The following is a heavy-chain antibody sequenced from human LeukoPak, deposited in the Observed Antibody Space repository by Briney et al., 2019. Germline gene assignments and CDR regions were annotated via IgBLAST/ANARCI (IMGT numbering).Heavy chain of an antibody. J-gene: IGHJ4*02. Sequence: GGSLRLSCEASGVTFSSYVMSWVRQAPGKGLEWVAVISYDGRNKYYADSVKGRFTISRDNSKNTLYLQMNSLRAEDTAVYYCAKATPPRDGSNPDYWGQGTLVTVSS. D-gene: IGHD4-4*01. V-gene: IGHV3-30*18. CDR3: AKATPPRDGSNPDY. CDR1: GVTFSSYV. CDR2: ISYDGRNK.